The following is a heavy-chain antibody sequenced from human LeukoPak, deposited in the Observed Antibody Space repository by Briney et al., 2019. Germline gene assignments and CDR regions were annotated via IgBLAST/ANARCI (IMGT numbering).Heavy chain of an antibody. V-gene: IGHV3-23*01. CDR2: ISGSGGST. CDR3: AKDFGGY. D-gene: IGHD4-23*01. J-gene: IGHJ4*02. Sequence: GGSLGPFLAGSGFPFSRYGLGWVPPAPGKGLEWVSAISGSGGSTYYADSVKCRFTISRDNSKNTLHLQMNSLRAEDTAVYYCAKDFGGYWGQGTLVTVSS. CDR1: GFPFSRYG.